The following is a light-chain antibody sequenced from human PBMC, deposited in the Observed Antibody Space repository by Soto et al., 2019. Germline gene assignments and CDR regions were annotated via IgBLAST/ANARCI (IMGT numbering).Light chain of an antibody. CDR3: QSYDSSLSGWV. CDR1: SSNIGAGYD. V-gene: IGLV1-40*01. CDR2: GNS. Sequence: QSVLTQPPSVSGAPGQRVTISCTGSSSNIGAGYDVHWYQQLPGTAPKLLIYGNSNRPSGVPDRFSGSKSGTSASLAITGLQAEDEAHHYCQSYDSSLSGWVFGGGTKLTVL. J-gene: IGLJ3*02.